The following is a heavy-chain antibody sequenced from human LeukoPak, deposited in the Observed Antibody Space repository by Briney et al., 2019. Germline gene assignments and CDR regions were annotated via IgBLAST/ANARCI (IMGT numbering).Heavy chain of an antibody. CDR1: GDSTSSYY. D-gene: IGHD6-6*01. CDR3: ARVEEQLKFDY. CDR2: IYYSGST. J-gene: IGHJ4*02. Sequence: SETLSLTCTVSGDSTSSYYWSWIRQPPGKGLEWIGYIYYSGSTNYNPSLKSRVTISVDTSKNQFSLKLSSVTAADTAVYYCARVEEQLKFDYWGQGTLVTVSS. V-gene: IGHV4-59*12.